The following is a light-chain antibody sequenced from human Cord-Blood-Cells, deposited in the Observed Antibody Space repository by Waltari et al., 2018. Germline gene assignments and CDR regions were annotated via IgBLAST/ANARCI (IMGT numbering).Light chain of an antibody. CDR1: SSDVGSYNL. J-gene: IGLJ3*02. CDR2: GGS. V-gene: IGLV2-23*01. Sequence: QSALTQPASVSGSPGQSITISCTGTSSDVGSYNLVSCYQQHPGKAPKLIIYGGSNRPSGVSNRFSGSKSGNTASLTISGLQAEDEADYYGCSYAGSSTWVFGGGTKLTVL. CDR3: CSYAGSSTWV.